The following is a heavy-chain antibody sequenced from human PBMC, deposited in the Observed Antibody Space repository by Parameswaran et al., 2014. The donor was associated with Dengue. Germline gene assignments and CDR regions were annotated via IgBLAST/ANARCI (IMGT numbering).Heavy chain of an antibody. Sequence: WIRQPPGKGLEWVSAISGSGGSTYYADSVKGRFTISRDNSKNTLYLQMNSLRAADTAVYYCAKDDDFWSGSIQHWGQGTLVTVSS. J-gene: IGHJ1*01. D-gene: IGHD3-3*01. CDR3: AKDDDFWSGSIQH. V-gene: IGHV3-23*01. CDR2: ISGSGGST.